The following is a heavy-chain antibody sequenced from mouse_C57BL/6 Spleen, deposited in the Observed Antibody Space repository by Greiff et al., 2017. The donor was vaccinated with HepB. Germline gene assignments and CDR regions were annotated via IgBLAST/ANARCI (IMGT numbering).Heavy chain of an antibody. CDR1: GFNIKDDY. CDR2: IDPENGDT. Sequence: EVQLQQSGAELVRPGASVKLSCTASGFNIKDDYMHWVKQRPEQGLEWIGWIDPENGDTEYASKFQGKATITADTSSNTAYLQLSSLTSEDTAVYYCTTRGDSSFCFDYWGQGTTLTVSS. CDR3: TTRGDSSFCFDY. J-gene: IGHJ2*01. V-gene: IGHV14-4*01. D-gene: IGHD1-1*01.